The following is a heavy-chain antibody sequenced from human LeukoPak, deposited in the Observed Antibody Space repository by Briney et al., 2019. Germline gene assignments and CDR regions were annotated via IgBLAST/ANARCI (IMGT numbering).Heavy chain of an antibody. CDR2: IYYSGST. Sequence: PSETLSLTCTVSGGSISSYYWSWIRQPPGKGLEWIGYIYYSGSTNYNPSLESRVTISVDTSKNQFSLKLSSVTAADTAVYYCARGALGAFDIWGQGTMVTVSS. CDR1: GGSISSYY. CDR3: ARGALGAFDI. V-gene: IGHV4-59*01. D-gene: IGHD1-26*01. J-gene: IGHJ3*02.